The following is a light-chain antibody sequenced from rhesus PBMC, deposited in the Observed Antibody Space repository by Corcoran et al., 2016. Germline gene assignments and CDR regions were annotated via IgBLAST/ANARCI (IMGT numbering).Light chain of an antibody. J-gene: IGKJ1*01. CDR2: KAS. CDR3: QQYSSSPPT. Sequence: DIQMTQSPSSLSASVGDTVTITCRASQSISSWLAWYQQKPGKAPKLLSYKASSLQSGVPSRFSGSGSGTDFTRTISSLQSEDFATYYCQQYSSSPPTFGQGTKVEIK. V-gene: IGKV1-22*01. CDR1: QSISSW.